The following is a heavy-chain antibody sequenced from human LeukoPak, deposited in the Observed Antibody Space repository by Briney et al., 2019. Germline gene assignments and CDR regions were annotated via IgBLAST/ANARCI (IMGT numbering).Heavy chain of an antibody. D-gene: IGHD1-1*01. CDR3: AREAERRIVN. CDR2: SHPSGTT. V-gene: IGHV4-38-2*02. CDR1: GFSISSGYY. Sequence: SETLSLTCVVSGFSISSGYYWGWIRQPPGRGLEWIVNSHPSGTTFYNSSLKSRVAMSIDTSKNQFSLKLVSVTAADTAGYYGAREAERRIVNWGQGTLVTVSS. J-gene: IGHJ4*02.